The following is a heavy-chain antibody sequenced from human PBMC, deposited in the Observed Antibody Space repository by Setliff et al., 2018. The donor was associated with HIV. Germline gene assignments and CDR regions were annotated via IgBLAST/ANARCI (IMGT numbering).Heavy chain of an antibody. D-gene: IGHD5-18*01. Sequence: ASVKVSCKTTGYTFSTYPMHWVRQAPGQRLEWMGWINAGNDNTRYSQKFQGRVTITRDTSASTAYMELSSLTSEDTAVYYCAKGGDRAMINFDHWGQGTLVTVSS. V-gene: IGHV1-3*01. CDR3: AKGGDRAMINFDH. CDR1: GYTFSTYP. J-gene: IGHJ4*02. CDR2: INAGNDNT.